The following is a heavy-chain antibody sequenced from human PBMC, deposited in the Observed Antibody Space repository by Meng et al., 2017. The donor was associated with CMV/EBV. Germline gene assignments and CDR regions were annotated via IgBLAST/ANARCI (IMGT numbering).Heavy chain of an antibody. J-gene: IGHJ5*02. CDR1: GGSISSYY. CDR2: IYYSGRT. Sequence: SETLSLTCTVSGGSISSYYWSWIRQPPGKGLEWIGYIYYSGRTNYNPSLKSRVTISVDTSKNQFSLKLSSVTAADTAVYYCAREVRYCSSTSCYRFDPWGQGTLVTVSS. CDR3: AREVRYCSSTSCYRFDP. V-gene: IGHV4-59*01. D-gene: IGHD2-2*01.